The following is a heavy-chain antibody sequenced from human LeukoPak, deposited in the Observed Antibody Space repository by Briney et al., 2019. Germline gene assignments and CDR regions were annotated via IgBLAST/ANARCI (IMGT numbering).Heavy chain of an antibody. D-gene: IGHD2-2*01. Sequence: PSETLSLTCTVSGGSISSYYWSWIQQPPGKGLELIGYIYYSGFTNYNPSLKSRVTISVDTSKNQFSLKLSSVTAADTAVYYCARRYCSSTSCYFGSRWFDPWGQGTLVTVSS. J-gene: IGHJ5*02. CDR1: GGSISSYY. CDR3: ARRYCSSTSCYFGSRWFDP. V-gene: IGHV4-59*01. CDR2: IYYSGFT.